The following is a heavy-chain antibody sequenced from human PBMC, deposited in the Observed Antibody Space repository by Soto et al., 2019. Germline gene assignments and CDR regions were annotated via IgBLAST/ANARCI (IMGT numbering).Heavy chain of an antibody. CDR2: IYWDDDE. CDR1: GFSLSSSDVG. V-gene: IGHV2-5*02. J-gene: IGHJ4*02. D-gene: IGHD6-13*01. CDR3: AHAAGAGNSAYFDS. Sequence: QITLKESGPTLVKPTQTLTLTCTFSGFSLSSSDVGVGWIRQPPGKALEWLVVIYWDDDERCSPSLKSRLTITKDTSKNQVVLTMTNMDPVDTATYYCAHAAGAGNSAYFDSGGQGILVTVSS.